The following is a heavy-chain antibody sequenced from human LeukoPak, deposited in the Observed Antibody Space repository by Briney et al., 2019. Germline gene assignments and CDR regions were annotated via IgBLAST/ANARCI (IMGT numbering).Heavy chain of an antibody. J-gene: IGHJ6*03. CDR3: ARRAAAVGTYYMDV. CDR2: IYYSGGT. D-gene: IGHD6-13*01. CDR1: GGSINSYY. V-gene: IGHV4-59*01. Sequence: SETLSLTCTVSGGSINSYYWNWLRQPPGKGLEWLGYIYYSGGTNYNPSLKSRVTIAVDTSKNQFSLKLSSVTAADTAVYYCARRAAAVGTYYMDVWGKGTTVTASS.